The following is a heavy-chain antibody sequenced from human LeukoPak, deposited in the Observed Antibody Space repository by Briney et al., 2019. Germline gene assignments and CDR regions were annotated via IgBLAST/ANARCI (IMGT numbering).Heavy chain of an antibody. CDR1: GFTFSDYY. J-gene: IGHJ4*02. CDR3: AKDSVGATGPYYFDY. D-gene: IGHD1-26*01. V-gene: IGHV3-23*01. Sequence: GGSLRLSCAASGFTFSDYYMSWIRQAPGKGLEWVSAISGSGGSTYYADSVKGRFTISRDNSKNTLHLQMNSLRAEDTAVYYCAKDSVGATGPYYFDYWGQGTLVTVSS. CDR2: ISGSGGST.